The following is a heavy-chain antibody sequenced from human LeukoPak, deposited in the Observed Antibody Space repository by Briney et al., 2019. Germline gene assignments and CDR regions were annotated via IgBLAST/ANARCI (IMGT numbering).Heavy chain of an antibody. CDR3: VRGGIRVSGIDAFDI. J-gene: IGHJ3*02. Sequence: GVSLRLSCAASGFTFRGYDMHWVRQAPGRGLEWVSAIGIGDDTHYPDSVKGRFTISRENAKNSLYLQMSSLRDGDTAMYYCVRGGIRVSGIDAFDIWGQGTMVTVSS. CDR2: IGIGDDT. V-gene: IGHV3-13*01. CDR1: GFTFRGYD. D-gene: IGHD5/OR15-5a*01.